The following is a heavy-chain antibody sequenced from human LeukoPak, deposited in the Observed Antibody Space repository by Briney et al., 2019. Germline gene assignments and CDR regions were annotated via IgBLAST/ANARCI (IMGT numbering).Heavy chain of an antibody. J-gene: IGHJ5*02. Sequence: PGGSLRLSCAASGFTVSSNYMSWVRQAPGKGLEWVSVIYSGGSTYYADSVKGRFTISRDDFTSELYLQMDRLRVEDTAVYYCVTDPPDSGWAFWSWGQGALVTVAS. CDR2: IYSGGST. D-gene: IGHD6-19*01. CDR3: VTDPPDSGWAFWS. V-gene: IGHV3-53*01. CDR1: GFTVSSNY.